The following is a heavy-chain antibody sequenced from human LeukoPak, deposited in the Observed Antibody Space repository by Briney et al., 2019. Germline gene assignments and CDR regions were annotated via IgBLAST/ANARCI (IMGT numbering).Heavy chain of an antibody. V-gene: IGHV3-23*01. J-gene: IGHJ3*02. CDR1: GFTFSSYA. D-gene: IGHD3-9*01. Sequence: GGSLRLSCAASGFTFSSYAMSWVRQAPGKGLEWVSAISGSGGSTHYADSVKGRFTISRDNSKNTLYLQMNSLRAEDTAVYYCAKDPYDILTGSSGAFDIWGQGTMVTVSS. CDR3: AKDPYDILTGSSGAFDI. CDR2: ISGSGGST.